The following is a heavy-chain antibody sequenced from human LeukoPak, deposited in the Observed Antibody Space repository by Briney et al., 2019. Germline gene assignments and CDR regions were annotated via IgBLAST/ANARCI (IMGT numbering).Heavy chain of an antibody. J-gene: IGHJ5*02. Sequence: GGSLRPSCTASGFTFSSYNMNWVRQGPGKGLEWVSSISSGSSYIYYADSVQGRFTISRDNAKNSLYLQMSSLTAEDTAVYYCARDRQGFMSEWPNWFDPWGQGALVTVSS. D-gene: IGHD3-16*01. V-gene: IGHV3-21*01. CDR3: ARDRQGFMSEWPNWFDP. CDR2: ISSGSSYI. CDR1: GFTFSSYN.